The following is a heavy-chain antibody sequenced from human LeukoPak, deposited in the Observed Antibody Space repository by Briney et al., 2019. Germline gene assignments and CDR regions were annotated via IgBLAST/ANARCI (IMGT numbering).Heavy chain of an antibody. CDR1: GGSISSYY. Sequence: ASETLSLTCTVSGGSISSYYWSWIRQPPGKGLEWIGYISYSGSTNYNPSLKSRVSISVDTSKNQFSLNLASVTAADTAVYYCASHRHNGGHHFWGQGTLVTVSS. CDR3: ASHRHNGGHHF. V-gene: IGHV4-59*08. J-gene: IGHJ4*02. CDR2: ISYSGST. D-gene: IGHD3-16*01.